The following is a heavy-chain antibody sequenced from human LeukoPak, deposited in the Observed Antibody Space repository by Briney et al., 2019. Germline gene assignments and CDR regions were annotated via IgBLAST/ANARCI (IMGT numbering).Heavy chain of an antibody. V-gene: IGHV4-59*11. CDR1: GGSISSHH. D-gene: IGHD3-3*01. CDR3: ERGYLDFWRGSEYYYYMDV. Sequence: SETLSLTCTVPGGSISSHHWSWMRQPPGKGLEWIGYIYYSGSTNYNPSLKSRVTISVDTSKNQLSLKLSSVTAADTAVYYCERGYLDFWRGSEYYYYMDVWGKGTTVTVSS. CDR2: IYYSGST. J-gene: IGHJ6*03.